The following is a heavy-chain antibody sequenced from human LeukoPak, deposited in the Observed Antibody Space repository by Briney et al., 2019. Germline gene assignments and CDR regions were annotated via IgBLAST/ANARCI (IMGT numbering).Heavy chain of an antibody. D-gene: IGHD1-26*01. Sequence: AGRSLRLSCAASGFTFSTYGMDWVRQAPGKGLEWVAVISNDGSNQDYVDIVKGRFTISRDNSKNTLYLQMNSLRAEDTAIYYCVKGNSGSYYGAFDIWGQGTMVTVSS. CDR2: ISNDGSNQ. V-gene: IGHV3-30*18. CDR1: GFTFSTYG. CDR3: VKGNSGSYYGAFDI. J-gene: IGHJ3*02.